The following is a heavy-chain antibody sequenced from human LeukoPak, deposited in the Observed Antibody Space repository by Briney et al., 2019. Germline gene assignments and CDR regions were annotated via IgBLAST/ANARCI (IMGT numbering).Heavy chain of an antibody. V-gene: IGHV3-7*01. J-gene: IGHJ6*03. D-gene: IGHD2-2*01. CDR2: IKQDGSEK. CDR1: GFTFSNYW. Sequence: GGSLRLSCATSGFTFSNYWMSWVRQAPGKGLEWVANIKQDGSEKYYVDSVKGRFTISRDNAENSLYLQMNSLRAEDTAVYHCARGVGYCSSSTCRDYYYMDVWGKGTTVTVSS. CDR3: ARGVGYCSSSTCRDYYYMDV.